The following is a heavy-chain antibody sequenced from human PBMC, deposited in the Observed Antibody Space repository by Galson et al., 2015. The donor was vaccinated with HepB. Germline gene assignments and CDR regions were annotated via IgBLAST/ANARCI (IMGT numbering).Heavy chain of an antibody. D-gene: IGHD5/OR15-5a*01. CDR2: IFSGGTYG. J-gene: IGHJ3*01. Sequence: SLRLSCAASGFPFGSYGMHWVRQAPGKSLEWVGIIFSGGTYGYYADSVKGRFTISRDNSNNTLYLQMNSLTIEDTAVYYCAKESNALDVWGQGTMVTVSS. CDR1: GFPFGSYG. CDR3: AKESNALDV. V-gene: IGHV3-30*18.